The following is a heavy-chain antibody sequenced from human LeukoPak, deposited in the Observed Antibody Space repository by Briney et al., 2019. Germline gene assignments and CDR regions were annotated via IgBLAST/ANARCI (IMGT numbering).Heavy chain of an antibody. CDR1: GYTFTSYY. V-gene: IGHV1-46*01. J-gene: IGHJ6*03. D-gene: IGHD2-15*01. CDR3: ARDRGVASYYYYMDV. Sequence: GASVKVSCKASGYTFTSYYMHWVRQAPGQGLEWMGIINPSGGSTSYAQKFQGRVTMTRDMSASTVYMELSSLRSEDTAVYYCARDRGVASYYYYMDVWGKGTTVTVSS. CDR2: INPSGGST.